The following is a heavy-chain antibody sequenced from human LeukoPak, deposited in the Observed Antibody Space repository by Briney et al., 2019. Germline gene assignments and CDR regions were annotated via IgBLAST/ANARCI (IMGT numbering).Heavy chain of an antibody. D-gene: IGHD5-18*01. V-gene: IGHV3-21*06. Sequence: GGSLRLSCAASGFTFSSYSMNWVRQAPGKGLEWVSSISSSSSSFLYYAGSVKGRFTISRDNAKNSLYLQVNSLRAEDTAVYYCARGGYSYVYGYFDYWGQGTLVTVSS. CDR3: ARGGYSYVYGYFDY. CDR1: GFTFSSYS. J-gene: IGHJ4*02. CDR2: ISSSSSSFL.